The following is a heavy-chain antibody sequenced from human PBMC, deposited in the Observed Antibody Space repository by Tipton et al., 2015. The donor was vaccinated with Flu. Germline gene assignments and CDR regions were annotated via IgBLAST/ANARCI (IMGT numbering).Heavy chain of an antibody. Sequence: SLRLSCAASGFTVRNYWIHWVRQVPGKGLMWVSRIDNDGTSVSYADSVRGRFTMSRDIAENTLHLQMNSLRADDTAVYYCASSFSRLSFFDNWGQGAPVTVSS. CDR3: ASSFSRLSFFDN. D-gene: IGHD2/OR15-2a*01. V-gene: IGHV3-74*01. J-gene: IGHJ4*03. CDR1: GFTVRNYW. CDR2: IDNDGTSV.